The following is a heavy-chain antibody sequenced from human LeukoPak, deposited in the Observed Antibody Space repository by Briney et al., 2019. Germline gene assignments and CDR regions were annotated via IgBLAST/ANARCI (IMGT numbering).Heavy chain of an antibody. CDR1: GGSFSGYY. D-gene: IGHD3-10*01. CDR3: ARGYGSGFAY. V-gene: IGHV4-34*01. Sequence: SETLSLTCAVYGGSFSGYYWSWIRQSPGKGLEWIGEINQSGSTNHNPSPKSRVTISVDTSKNQFSLKVSSVTAADTAVYYCARGYGSGFAYWGQGTLVTVPS. CDR2: INQSGST. J-gene: IGHJ4*02.